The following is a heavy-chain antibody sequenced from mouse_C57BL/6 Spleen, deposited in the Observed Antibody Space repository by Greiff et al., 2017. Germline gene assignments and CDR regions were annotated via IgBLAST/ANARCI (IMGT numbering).Heavy chain of an antibody. CDR3: TRTNYWYFDD. CDR2: IRNKTNNHAT. V-gene: IGHV6-6*01. J-gene: IGHJ1*03. CDR1: GFTFSDAW. Sequence: EVQLVESGGGLVQPGGSMKLSCAASGFTFSDAWMDWVRQSPEKGLEWVAEIRNKTNNHATYYAESVKGRFTNSRDDSKSRVYLQMNSLGAEDTGIYCCTRTNYWYFDDWGTGTTVTVSS.